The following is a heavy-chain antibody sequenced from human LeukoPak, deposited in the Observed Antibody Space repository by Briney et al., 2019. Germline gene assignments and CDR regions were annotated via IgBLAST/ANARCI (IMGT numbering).Heavy chain of an antibody. CDR2: ISVYNGNT. V-gene: IGHV1-18*01. CDR1: GYTFSRYG. CDR3: ARESTSWSFEY. Sequence: ASVKVSCKASGYTFSRYGINWVRQAPGQGLEWMSWISVYNGNTDYSQRLQGRITMTADTSTSTAFMELTSLRSDDTAVYFCARESTSWSFEYWGQGTLVTVS. D-gene: IGHD6-13*01. J-gene: IGHJ4*02.